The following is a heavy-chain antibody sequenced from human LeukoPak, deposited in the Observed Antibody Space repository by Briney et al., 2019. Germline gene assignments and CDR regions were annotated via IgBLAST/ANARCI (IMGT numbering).Heavy chain of an antibody. V-gene: IGHV4-59*12. D-gene: IGHD6-19*01. CDR2: MFYNGAT. J-gene: IGHJ4*02. Sequence: ASETLSLTCTVSGGSISSYYWGWIRQPPGKGLEWIGTMFYNGATKSNPSLSSRVTMSIDTSKNQFSLKLRSVTAADTAVYYCAREARFALPVVGSGDYWGQGTLVTVSS. CDR1: GGSISSYY. CDR3: AREARFALPVVGSGDY.